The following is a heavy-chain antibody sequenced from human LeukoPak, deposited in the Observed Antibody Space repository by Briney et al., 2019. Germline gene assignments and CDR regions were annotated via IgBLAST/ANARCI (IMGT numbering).Heavy chain of an antibody. J-gene: IGHJ5*02. V-gene: IGHV1-2*04. CDR3: ARESIAAAGSLSNWFDP. CDR2: INPNSGGT. D-gene: IGHD6-13*01. CDR1: GYTFTGYY. Sequence: ASVKVSCKASGYTFTGYYTHWVRQAPGQGLEWMGWINPNSGGTNYAQKFQGWVTMTRDTSISTAYMELSRLRSDDTAVYYCARESIAAAGSLSNWFDPWGQGALVTVSS.